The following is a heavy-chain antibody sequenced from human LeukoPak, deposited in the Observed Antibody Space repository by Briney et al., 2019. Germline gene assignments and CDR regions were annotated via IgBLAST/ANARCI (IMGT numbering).Heavy chain of an antibody. CDR1: GYTFTSYG. Sequence: EASVKVSCKASGYTFTSYGISWVRQAPGQGLEWMGWISAYNGNTNYAQKLQGRVTMTTDTSASTAYMELRSLRSDDTAVYYCARDRGRAYYDILTGYPIIDYWGQGTLVTVSS. D-gene: IGHD3-9*01. CDR2: ISAYNGNT. J-gene: IGHJ4*02. CDR3: ARDRGRAYYDILTGYPIIDY. V-gene: IGHV1-18*01.